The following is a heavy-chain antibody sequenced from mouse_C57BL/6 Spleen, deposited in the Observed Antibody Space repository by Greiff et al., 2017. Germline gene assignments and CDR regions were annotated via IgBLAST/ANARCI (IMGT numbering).Heavy chain of an antibody. V-gene: IGHV1-69*01. D-gene: IGHD2-5*01. CDR2: IDPSASYT. J-gene: IGHJ3*01. CDR1: GYTFTSYW. Sequence: QVQLKQPGAELVMPGASVKLSCKASGYTFTSYWMHWVKQRPGQGLEWIGEIDPSASYTNYNQKFKGKSTLTVDKSSSTAYMQLSSLTSEDSAVYYCATYSKAWFAYWGQGTLVTVSA. CDR3: ATYSKAWFAY.